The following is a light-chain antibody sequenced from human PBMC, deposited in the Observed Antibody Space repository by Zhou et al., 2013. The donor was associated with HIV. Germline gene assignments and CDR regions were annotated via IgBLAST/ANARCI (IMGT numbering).Light chain of an antibody. CDR1: QSVSSNY. CDR2: DAS. J-gene: IGKJ5*01. Sequence: EIVLTQSPGTLSLSPGERATLSCRASQSVSSNYLAWYLQKPGQAPRLLIYDASRRATGIPDRFSGSGSGTDFTLTISRLEPEDFAVYYCQQYGSSPITFGQGTRLEIK. CDR3: QQYGSSPIT. V-gene: IGKV3-20*01.